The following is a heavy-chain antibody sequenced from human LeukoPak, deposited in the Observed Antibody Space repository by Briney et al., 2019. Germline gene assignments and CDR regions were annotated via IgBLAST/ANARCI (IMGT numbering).Heavy chain of an antibody. V-gene: IGHV3-23*01. Sequence: GGSLRLSCAASGFTFSSNAMSWVGQAPGKGLKWVSATSCSGGSTSYADSVKGRFTISRDNSTNSLYLQMNSLRAEDTAVYYCAKESYDILAGYPTFGYYWGQGTLVTVSS. CDR2: TSCSGGST. J-gene: IGHJ4*02. CDR3: AKESYDILAGYPTFGYY. D-gene: IGHD3-9*01. CDR1: GFTFSSNA.